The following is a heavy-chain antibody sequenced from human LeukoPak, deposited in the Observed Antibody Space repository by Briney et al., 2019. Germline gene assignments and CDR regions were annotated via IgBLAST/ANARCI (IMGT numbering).Heavy chain of an antibody. CDR3: ARGVSPGHYCYYMDV. CDR2: MNPNSGNT. CDR1: GYTFTSYD. Sequence: ASVKVSCKASGYTFTSYDINWVRQATGQGLEWMGWMNPNSGNTGYAQKFQGRVTITRNTSISTAYMELSSLRSEDTAVYYCARGVSPGHYCYYMDVWGKGTTVTVSS. V-gene: IGHV1-8*03. J-gene: IGHJ6*03.